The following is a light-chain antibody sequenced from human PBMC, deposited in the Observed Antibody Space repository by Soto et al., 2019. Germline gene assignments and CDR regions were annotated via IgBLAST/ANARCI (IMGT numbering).Light chain of an antibody. CDR3: QQYGSSPYT. CDR1: QTVSSGY. V-gene: IGKV3-20*01. CDR2: GAS. J-gene: IGKJ2*01. Sequence: DIVLTQSPGTLSLSPGERATLSCRANQTVSSGYLAWYQQKHGQAPRLLIYGASSRATGIPDRFTGSGSGPDFTLTISDLEPEDFAVYYCQQYGSSPYTFGQGTKVDIK.